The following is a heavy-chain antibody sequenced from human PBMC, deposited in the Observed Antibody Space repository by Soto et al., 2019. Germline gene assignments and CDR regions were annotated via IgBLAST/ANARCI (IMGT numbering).Heavy chain of an antibody. Sequence: ASVKVSCKASGYTFTGYYMHWVRQAPGQGLEWMGWINPNSGGTNYAQKFQGRVTMTRDTSISTAYMELSRLRSDDTAVYYCARDLVVVVPAAIMGGGYYYYGMDVWGHGTTVTVSS. D-gene: IGHD2-2*02. V-gene: IGHV1-2*02. CDR2: INPNSGGT. J-gene: IGHJ6*02. CDR1: GYTFTGYY. CDR3: ARDLVVVVPAAIMGGGYYYYGMDV.